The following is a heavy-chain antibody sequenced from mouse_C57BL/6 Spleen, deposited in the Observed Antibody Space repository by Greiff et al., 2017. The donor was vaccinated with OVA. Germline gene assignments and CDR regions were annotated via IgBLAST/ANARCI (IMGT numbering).Heavy chain of an antibody. CDR1: GFSLTSYG. V-gene: IGHV2-2*01. CDR2: IWSGGST. CDR3: ARRSITTVVATGAMDY. D-gene: IGHD1-1*01. Sequence: VQLQESGPGLVQPSQSLSITCPVSGFSLTSYGVHWVRQSPGKGLEWLGVIWSGGSTDYNAAFISRLSISKDNSKSQVFFKMNSLQADDTAIYYCARRSITTVVATGAMDYWGQGTSVTVSS. J-gene: IGHJ4*01.